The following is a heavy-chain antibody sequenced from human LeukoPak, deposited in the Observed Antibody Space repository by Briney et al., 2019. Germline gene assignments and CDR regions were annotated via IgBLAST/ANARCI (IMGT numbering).Heavy chain of an antibody. CDR3: AGEVYRPW. CDR1: GFTVSSKY. J-gene: IGHJ4*02. D-gene: IGHD2-8*01. Sequence: GGSLRLSCAASGFTVSSKYMSWVRQAPGKGLECVSVIFSGGTTKYADSVKGRFTISRDNSRNILFLQMNSLKAEDTAIYYCAGEVYRPWWGQGILVTVSS. V-gene: IGHV3-66*01. CDR2: IFSGGTT.